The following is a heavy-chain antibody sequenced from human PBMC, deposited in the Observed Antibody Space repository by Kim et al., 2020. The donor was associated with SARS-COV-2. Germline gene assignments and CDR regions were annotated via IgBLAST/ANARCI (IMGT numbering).Heavy chain of an antibody. J-gene: IGHJ3*02. Sequence: GGSLRLSCAASGFTFSSYWMSWVRQAPGKGLEWVANIKQDGSEKYYVDSVKGRFTISRDNAKNSLYLQMNSLRAEDTAVYYCARGRGLVYYDFWSGPGGGRAFDIWGQGTMVTVSS. CDR3: ARGRGLVYYDFWSGPGGGRAFDI. CDR1: GFTFSSYW. D-gene: IGHD3-3*01. CDR2: IKQDGSEK. V-gene: IGHV3-7*03.